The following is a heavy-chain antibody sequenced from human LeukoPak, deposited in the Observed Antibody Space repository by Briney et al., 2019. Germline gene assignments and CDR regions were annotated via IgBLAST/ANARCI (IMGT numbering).Heavy chain of an antibody. CDR1: GGSISGSSYY. J-gene: IGHJ4*02. Sequence: PSETLSLTCTVSGGSISGSSYYWGWIRQPPGKGLEWIGEIWHSGTTNYNPSLKSRVTISVDNSKNQFSLKLNSVTAADTAVYYCMGADYGGHWGQGTLVTVSS. CDR3: MGADYGGH. V-gene: IGHV4-39*07. CDR2: IWHSGTT. D-gene: IGHD4-17*01.